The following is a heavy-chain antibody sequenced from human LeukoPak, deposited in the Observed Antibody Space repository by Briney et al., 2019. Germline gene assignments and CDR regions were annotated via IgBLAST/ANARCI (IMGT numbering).Heavy chain of an antibody. D-gene: IGHD6-13*01. CDR2: MNPNSGNT. V-gene: IGHV1-8*01. CDR1: GYTFTSYD. CDR3: AIPSSSWYCWWFDP. Sequence: ASVKVSCKASGYTFTSYDINWVRQATGQGLEWMGWMNPNSGNTGYAQKFQGRVTMTRNTSISTAYMELSSLRSEDTAVYYCAIPSSSWYCWWFDPWGQGTLVTVSS. J-gene: IGHJ5*02.